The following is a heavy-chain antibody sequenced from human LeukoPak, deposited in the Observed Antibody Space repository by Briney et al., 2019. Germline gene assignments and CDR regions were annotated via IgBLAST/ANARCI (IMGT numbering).Heavy chain of an antibody. CDR2: IYHSGST. D-gene: IGHD2-2*01. V-gene: IGHV4-30-2*01. CDR1: GGSISSGGSS. Sequence: PSQTLSLTCAVSGGSISSGGSSWSWIRQPPGKGLEWIGYIYHSGSTYYNPSLKSRVTISVDRSKNQFSLKLSSVTAADTAVYYCASSFGYCSSTSCYADYGMDVWGQGTTVTVSS. J-gene: IGHJ6*02. CDR3: ASSFGYCSSTSCYADYGMDV.